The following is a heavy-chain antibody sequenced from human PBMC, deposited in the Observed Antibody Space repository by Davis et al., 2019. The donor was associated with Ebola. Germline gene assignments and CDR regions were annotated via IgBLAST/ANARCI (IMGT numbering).Heavy chain of an antibody. CDR3: AKTPAGIVGATGKAPHFDY. D-gene: IGHD1-26*01. CDR2: ISSSGSTI. J-gene: IGHJ4*02. V-gene: IGHV3-11*01. CDR1: GFTFSDYY. Sequence: PGGSLRLSCAASGFTFSDYYMSWIRQAPGKGLEWVSYISSSGSTIYYADSVKGRFTISRDNAKNSLYLQMNSLRAEDTAVYYCAKTPAGIVGATGKAPHFDYWGQGTLVTVSS.